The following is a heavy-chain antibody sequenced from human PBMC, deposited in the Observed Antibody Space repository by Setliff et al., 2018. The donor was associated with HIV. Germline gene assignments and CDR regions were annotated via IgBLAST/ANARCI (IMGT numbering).Heavy chain of an antibody. D-gene: IGHD6-13*01. V-gene: IGHV6-1*01. CDR3: ARAHSSLLSDAFDI. J-gene: IGHJ3*02. CDR2: TYYRFKWYN. CDR1: GDIVSSSSTT. Sequence: QTLSLTCAISGDIVSSSSTTWNWIRQSPSRGLEWLGRTYYRFKWYNDSAISVKGRMIINSDTSKNYFSLQLNSVTPDDTAFYYFARAHSSLLSDAFDILGPETMVTVSS.